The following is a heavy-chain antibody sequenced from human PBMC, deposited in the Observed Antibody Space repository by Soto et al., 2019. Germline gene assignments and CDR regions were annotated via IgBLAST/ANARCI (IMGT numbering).Heavy chain of an antibody. CDR3: AKGQHCSTTSCYFYFYGMDV. CDR1: GFIFNTYG. D-gene: IGHD2-2*01. V-gene: IGHV3-30*18. Sequence: QVQLVESGGGVVQPGRSLRLSCAASGFIFNTYGMHWVRQAPGKGLEWVAVISYDGSNKYYAGSVKGRLTISRDNSKNTLYLQMNSLRAEGTAVYYCAKGQHCSTTSCYFYFYGMDVWGQGTKVAVSS. J-gene: IGHJ6*02. CDR2: ISYDGSNK.